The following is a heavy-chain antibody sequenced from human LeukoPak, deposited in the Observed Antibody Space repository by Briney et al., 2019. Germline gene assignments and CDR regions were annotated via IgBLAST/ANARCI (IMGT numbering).Heavy chain of an antibody. V-gene: IGHV1-69*04. D-gene: IGHD4-11*01. CDR2: IIPIFGIA. J-gene: IGHJ5*02. CDR1: GGTFSSYA. Sequence: SVKVSCKASGGTFSSYAISWVRQAPGQGLEWMGRIIPIFGIANYAQKFQGRVTITADKSTSTAYMELSSLRSEDTAVYYCAREVVTTNRNWFDPWGQGTLLTVSS. CDR3: AREVVTTNRNWFDP.